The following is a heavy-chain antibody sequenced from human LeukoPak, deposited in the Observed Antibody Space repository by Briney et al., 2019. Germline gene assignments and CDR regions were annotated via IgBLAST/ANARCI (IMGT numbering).Heavy chain of an antibody. CDR3: AREARLGSLRFSGDSHFDT. J-gene: IGHJ4*02. CDR1: RLTFSNHA. Sequence: PGNSLRLSCAASRLTFSNHAMHWVRQAPGKGLEWVAVIWYDGGNKYYGDSVKGRFTISRDNSKNTVSLQMNSLRADDTAVYYCAREARLGSLRFSGDSHFDTWGQGNLVTVSS. V-gene: IGHV3-33*01. CDR2: IWYDGGNK. D-gene: IGHD1-26*01.